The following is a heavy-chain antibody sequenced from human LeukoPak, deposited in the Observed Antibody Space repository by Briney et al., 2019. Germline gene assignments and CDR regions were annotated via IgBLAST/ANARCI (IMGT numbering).Heavy chain of an antibody. D-gene: IGHD2-2*01. CDR2: ISWNSGTI. J-gene: IGHJ4*02. CDR3: AKASGGYCSSISCYHFDY. Sequence: PGGSLRLSCAASGFAFHDYAMHWVRQAPGKGPEWVSSISWNSGTIRYADSVKGRFTISRDNAKNSLYLQMNSLRAEDTALYYCAKASGGYCSSISCYHFDYWGQGTLVTVSS. V-gene: IGHV3-9*01. CDR1: GFAFHDYA.